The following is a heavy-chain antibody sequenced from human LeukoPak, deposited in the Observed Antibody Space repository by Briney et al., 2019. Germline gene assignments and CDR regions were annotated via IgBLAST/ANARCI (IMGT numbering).Heavy chain of an antibody. V-gene: IGHV4-39*07. CDR2: IYYNGKT. Sequence: SETLSLTCTVSGGSVTYTNYYWGWIRQPPGKGLQWIGVIYYNGKTYYNPSLKSRVTISVDTSKNQVSLNLRSVTAADTAVYYCARVNRDTSGYYHVYFDYWGQGTLVSVSS. CDR3: ARVNRDTSGYYHVYFDY. J-gene: IGHJ4*02. CDR1: GGSVTYTNYY. D-gene: IGHD3-22*01.